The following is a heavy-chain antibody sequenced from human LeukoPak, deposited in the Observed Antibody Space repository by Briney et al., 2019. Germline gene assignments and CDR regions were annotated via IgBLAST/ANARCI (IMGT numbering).Heavy chain of an antibody. V-gene: IGHV1-8*01. CDR1: GYTFTSYD. J-gene: IGHJ4*02. CDR2: MNPNSGNT. D-gene: IGHD6-19*01. CDR3: ARDSRGDSGWYYRY. Sequence: GASVKVSCKASGYTFTSYDINWVRQATGQGLEWMGWMNPNSGNTGYAQKFQGRVTMTRDMSTSTVYMELSSLRSEDTAVYYCARDSRGDSGWYYRYWGQGTLVTVSS.